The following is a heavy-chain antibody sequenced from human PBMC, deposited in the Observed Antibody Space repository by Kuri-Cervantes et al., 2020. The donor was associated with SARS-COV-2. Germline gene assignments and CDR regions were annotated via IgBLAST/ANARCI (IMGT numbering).Heavy chain of an antibody. CDR1: GGPISSYY. V-gene: IGHV4-59*08. J-gene: IGHJ6*02. CDR2: IYYSGST. CDR3: ARQSLGGWHYYGMDV. Sequence: ETLSLTCTVSGGPISSYYWSWIRQPPGKGLECIGYIYYSGSTNFNPSLKSRVTLSVEPSKNQFSLKLSSVTAADTAVYYCARQSLGGWHYYGMDVWGQGTTVTVSS. D-gene: IGHD1-26*01.